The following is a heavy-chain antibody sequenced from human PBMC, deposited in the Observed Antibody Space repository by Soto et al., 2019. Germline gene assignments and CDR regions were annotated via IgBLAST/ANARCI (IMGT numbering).Heavy chain of an antibody. Sequence: ASVKVSCKASGYTFTGYFMHWVRQAPGHGLEWMGWINPNSGDTNYAQKFQGRVTMTRDMSISTAYMELRRLTSDDTAVYYCARVRTYYDSSGSLDYWGQGTLVTVSS. CDR1: GYTFTGYF. CDR2: INPNSGDT. J-gene: IGHJ4*02. CDR3: ARVRTYYDSSGSLDY. V-gene: IGHV1-2*02. D-gene: IGHD3-22*01.